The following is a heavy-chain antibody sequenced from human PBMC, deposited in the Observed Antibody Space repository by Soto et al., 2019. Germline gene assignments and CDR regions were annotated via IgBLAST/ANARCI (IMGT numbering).Heavy chain of an antibody. CDR1: GFTFSNYA. V-gene: IGHV3-23*05. Sequence: EVQLLESGGGLVQPGGSLRLSCAASGFTFSNYAMSWVRQAPGKGPEWVSTISKSGSRTYDVDSVKGRVTISRDNSKNTLFLQMNSLRVEDTGIYYCAKGRDVTEGDDEYCQNWGQGTLVTVSS. CDR2: ISKSGSRT. J-gene: IGHJ1*01. CDR3: AKGRDVTEGDDEYCQN. D-gene: IGHD2-21*02.